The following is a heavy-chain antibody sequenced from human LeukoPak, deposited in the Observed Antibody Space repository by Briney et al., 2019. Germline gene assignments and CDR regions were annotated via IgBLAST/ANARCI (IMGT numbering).Heavy chain of an antibody. CDR1: GFTFSSYS. Sequence: GGSLRLSCAASGFTFSSYSMSWVRQAPGKGLEWVSSISSSSSYIYYADSVKGRSTISRDNAKNSLYLQMNSLRAEDTAVYYCAREFSCSSTSCYRAFDYWGQGTLVTVSS. CDR3: AREFSCSSTSCYRAFDY. CDR2: ISSSSSYI. D-gene: IGHD2-2*01. J-gene: IGHJ4*02. V-gene: IGHV3-21*01.